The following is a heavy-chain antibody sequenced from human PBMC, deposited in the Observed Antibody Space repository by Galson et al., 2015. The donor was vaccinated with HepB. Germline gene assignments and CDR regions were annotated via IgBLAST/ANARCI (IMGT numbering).Heavy chain of an antibody. D-gene: IGHD5-12*01. Sequence: SLRLSCAASGFSFRSYSMNWLRQAPGKGLEWVSSISVSSSYIYYADSVRGRFTISRDNVNNLLYLQMNSLRAEDTAVYYCARCATRPCEGDWFDPWGQGTPVTVSS. V-gene: IGHV3-21*01. J-gene: IGHJ5*02. CDR3: ARCATRPCEGDWFDP. CDR2: ISVSSSYI. CDR1: GFSFRSYS.